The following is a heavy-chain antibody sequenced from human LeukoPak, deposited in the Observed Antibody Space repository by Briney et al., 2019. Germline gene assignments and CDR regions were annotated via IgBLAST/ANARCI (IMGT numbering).Heavy chain of an antibody. D-gene: IGHD3-10*01. V-gene: IGHV4-59*08. Sequence: SETLSLTCTVSGGSISSYYWSWIRQPPGKGLEWIGYIYYSGSTNYNPSLKSRVTISVDTSKNQFSLKLSSVTAADTAVYYCAGSMVRGVTTGSYYYGMDVWGQGTTVTVSS. CDR2: IYYSGST. CDR3: AGSMVRGVTTGSYYYGMDV. J-gene: IGHJ6*02. CDR1: GGSISSYY.